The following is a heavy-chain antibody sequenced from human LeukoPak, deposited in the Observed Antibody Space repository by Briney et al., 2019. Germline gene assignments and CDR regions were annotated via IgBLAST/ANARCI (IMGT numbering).Heavy chain of an antibody. CDR2: IYYSGST. Sequence: SETLSLTCTVSGGSIGSSSYYWGWIRQPPGKGLEWIGSIYYSGSTYYNPSLNSRVTISVDTSKNHFSLKLSSVTAADTAVYYCASYQCSGGSCHKAKFDPWGQGTLVTVSS. D-gene: IGHD2-15*01. CDR3: ASYQCSGGSCHKAKFDP. J-gene: IGHJ5*02. CDR1: GGSIGSSSYY. V-gene: IGHV4-39*02.